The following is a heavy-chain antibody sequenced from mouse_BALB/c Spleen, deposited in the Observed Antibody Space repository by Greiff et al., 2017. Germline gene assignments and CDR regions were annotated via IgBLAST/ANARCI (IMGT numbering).Heavy chain of an antibody. Sequence: EVKLVESGGGLVQPGGSRKLSCAASGFTFSSFGMHWVRQAPEKGLEWVAYISSGSSTIYYADTVKGRFTISRDNPKNTLFLQMTSLRSEDTAMYYCARDGIRGYFDVWGAGTTVTVSS. J-gene: IGHJ1*01. CDR3: ARDGIRGYFDV. D-gene: IGHD2-4*01. CDR1: GFTFSSFG. CDR2: ISSGSSTI. V-gene: IGHV5-17*02.